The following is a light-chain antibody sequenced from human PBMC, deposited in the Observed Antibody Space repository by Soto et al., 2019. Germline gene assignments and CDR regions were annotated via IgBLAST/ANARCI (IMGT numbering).Light chain of an antibody. Sequence: ESVLTQSQATLSSSPCAMITLCCRVSQSVSSYLAWYQQKPGQAPRLLIDDASNRATGIPARFSGSGSGTDFTLPISSLEPEDFAVYYCQQRSNWPPITFGQGTRLEIK. CDR3: QQRSNWPPIT. CDR1: QSVSSY. V-gene: IGKV3-11*01. J-gene: IGKJ5*01. CDR2: DAS.